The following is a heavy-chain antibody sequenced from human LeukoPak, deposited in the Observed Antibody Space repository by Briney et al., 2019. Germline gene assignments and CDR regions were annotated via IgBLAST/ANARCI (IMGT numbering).Heavy chain of an antibody. CDR1: GFTFTNYA. D-gene: IGHD2-21*01. CDR3: ARGALIPDF. Sequence: GGSLRLSCAASGFTFTNYAMGWVRQTPGKGLAWVSSISKSDGSTYYADSVKGRFTISRDNSKNTVYLHMDSLRVEDTAIYYCARGALIPDFRGQGTLVTVSS. CDR2: ISKSDGST. V-gene: IGHV3-23*01. J-gene: IGHJ4*02.